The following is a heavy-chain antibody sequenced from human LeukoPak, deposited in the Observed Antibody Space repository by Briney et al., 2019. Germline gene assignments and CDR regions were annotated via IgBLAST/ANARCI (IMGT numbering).Heavy chain of an antibody. CDR3: ALGLLGF. CDR1: GITFSSYP. Sequence: GSLRLSCATSGITFSSYPMSWVRQAPGKGLEWVSGISGSGGNTYYADSVKGRITISRDNSKNTVDLQMNSLRAEDTAVCFCALGLLGFWGQGTLVTVSS. V-gene: IGHV3-23*01. D-gene: IGHD3/OR15-3a*01. J-gene: IGHJ4*02. CDR2: ISGSGGNT.